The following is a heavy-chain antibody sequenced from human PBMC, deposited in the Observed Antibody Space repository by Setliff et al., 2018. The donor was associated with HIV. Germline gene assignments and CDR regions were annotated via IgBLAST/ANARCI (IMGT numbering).Heavy chain of an antibody. Sequence: GSLRLSCAASGFTFSSYAMSWVRQAPGKGLECVANINQDGSEKYHVGSVKGRFTISRDNAKSSLYLQMSSLTADDTAAYYCARARRDASGYWGHFFYYMDVWGKGTTVTVSS. D-gene: IGHD3-22*01. CDR3: ARARRDASGYWGHFFYYMDV. J-gene: IGHJ6*03. V-gene: IGHV3-7*03. CDR1: GFTFSSYA. CDR2: INQDGSEK.